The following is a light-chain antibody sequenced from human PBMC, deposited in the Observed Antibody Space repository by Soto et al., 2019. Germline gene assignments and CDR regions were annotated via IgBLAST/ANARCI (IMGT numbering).Light chain of an antibody. Sequence: DIQMTQSPSSLSASVGDRVTLTCRASQSISSYLNWYQQKPGKAPKLLIYAASSLQSGVPSRFSGSGSGTDFTLTISSLQREDFATYFCQQSYSSSWTFGQGTKVDIK. V-gene: IGKV1-39*01. CDR1: QSISSY. CDR2: AAS. CDR3: QQSYSSSWT. J-gene: IGKJ1*01.